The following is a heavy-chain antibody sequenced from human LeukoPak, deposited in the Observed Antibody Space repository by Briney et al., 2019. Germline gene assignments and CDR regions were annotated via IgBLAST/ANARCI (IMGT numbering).Heavy chain of an antibody. CDR3: ARIRDGYNDAYDI. CDR2: INPGGDNT. D-gene: IGHD5-24*01. Sequence: ASVKVSCKASGYTFTNYAVNWVRQAPGQGLEWMGLINPGGDNTDYAQNFQGRVTMTRDTSTSTVYMGLSSLRSEDTAVYYCARIRDGYNDAYDIWGQGTMVTVSS. J-gene: IGHJ3*02. CDR1: GYTFTNYA. V-gene: IGHV1-46*01.